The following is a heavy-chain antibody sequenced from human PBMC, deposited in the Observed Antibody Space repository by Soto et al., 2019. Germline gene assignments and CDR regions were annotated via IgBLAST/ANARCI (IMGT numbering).Heavy chain of an antibody. Sequence: SETLSLTCTVSGGSISSYYWSWIRQPPGKGLEWIGYIYYSGSTNYNPSLKSRVTISVDTSKNQFSLKLSSVTAADTAVYYCARVGYTFSSRYYLDYWGRGTLVT. J-gene: IGHJ4*02. CDR1: GGSISSYY. V-gene: IGHV4-59*01. CDR2: IYYSGST. CDR3: ARVGYTFSSRYYLDY. D-gene: IGHD3-3*01.